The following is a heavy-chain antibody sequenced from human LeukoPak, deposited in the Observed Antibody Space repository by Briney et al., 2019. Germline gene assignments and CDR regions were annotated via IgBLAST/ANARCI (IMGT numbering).Heavy chain of an antibody. CDR2: MNPNSGNT. CDR1: GYTFTSYD. Sequence: ASVKVSCKASGYTFTSYDINWVRQATGQGLEWMGWMNPNSGNTGYAQQFQGRVTMTRDTSISTAYMELSRLRSDDTAVYYCARGPPLKYCSNTNCKPTFDPWGQGTLVTVSS. J-gene: IGHJ5*02. V-gene: IGHV1-8*01. D-gene: IGHD2-2*01. CDR3: ARGPPLKYCSNTNCKPTFDP.